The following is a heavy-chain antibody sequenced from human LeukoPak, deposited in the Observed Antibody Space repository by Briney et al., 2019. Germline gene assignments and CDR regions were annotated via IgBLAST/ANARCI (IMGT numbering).Heavy chain of an antibody. D-gene: IGHD4-23*01. Sequence: ASVTVSFTSSGYTFTIYGISWVRQAPGQGHELMGWISAYNGNTNYAQKLQGRVTMTTDTSTSTAYMELRSLRSDDTAVYYCARAIYGGNSGGHYWGQGTLVTVSS. CDR3: ARAIYGGNSGGHY. CDR2: ISAYNGNT. J-gene: IGHJ4*02. CDR1: GYTFTIYG. V-gene: IGHV1-18*01.